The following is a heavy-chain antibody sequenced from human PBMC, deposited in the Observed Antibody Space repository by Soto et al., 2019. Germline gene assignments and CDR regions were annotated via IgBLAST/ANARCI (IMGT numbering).Heavy chain of an antibody. CDR1: GYTFTSYD. CDR2: MNPNSGNT. V-gene: IGHV1-8*01. Sequence: ASVKVSCKASGYTFTSYDINWVRQATGQGQEWMGWMNPNSGNTGYAQKFQGRVTMTRNTSISTAYMELSSLRSEDTAVYYCARTQVGYCSGGSCEDDAFDIWGQGTMVTVSS. J-gene: IGHJ3*02. CDR3: ARTQVGYCSGGSCEDDAFDI. D-gene: IGHD2-15*01.